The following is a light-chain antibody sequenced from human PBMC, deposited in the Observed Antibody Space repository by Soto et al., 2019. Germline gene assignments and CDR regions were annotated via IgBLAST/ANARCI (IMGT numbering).Light chain of an antibody. J-gene: IGKJ2*01. V-gene: IGKV3-20*01. CDR3: QKYGSSPGT. CDR1: QSVSSSY. CDR2: GAS. Sequence: EIVLTQSPGTLSLSPGERATLSCRARQSVSSSYLAWYQQKPGKAHRLLIYGASSRATGIPDRFSGSGSGTDFTLTISRLEPEDFAVYYCQKYGSSPGTFGQGTQLEIK.